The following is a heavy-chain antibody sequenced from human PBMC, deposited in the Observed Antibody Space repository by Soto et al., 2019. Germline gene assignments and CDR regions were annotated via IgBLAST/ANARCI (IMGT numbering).Heavy chain of an antibody. J-gene: IGHJ5*02. V-gene: IGHV4-59*01. Sequence: PSETLSLTCTVSGGSISSYYWSWIRQPPGKGLEWIGYIYYSGSTNYNPSLKSRVTISVDTSKNQFSLKLSSVTAADTAVYYCARESVAGTEFFGFDPRGQGTLVTVSS. CDR3: ARESVAGTEFFGFDP. CDR2: IYYSGST. D-gene: IGHD6-19*01. CDR1: GGSISSYY.